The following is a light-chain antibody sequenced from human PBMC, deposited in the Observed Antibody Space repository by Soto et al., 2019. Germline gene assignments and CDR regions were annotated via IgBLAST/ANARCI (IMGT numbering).Light chain of an antibody. CDR1: SSDVGSYNL. Sequence: QSALTQPASVSGSPGQSITISCTGTSSDVGSYNLVSWYQQHPGKAPKLMIYEGSKRPSGVSNRFSGSKSGNTASLTISGLQAEDEADYYCCSYADSGVFGPGTKVTVL. CDR3: CSYADSGV. CDR2: EGS. J-gene: IGLJ1*01. V-gene: IGLV2-23*01.